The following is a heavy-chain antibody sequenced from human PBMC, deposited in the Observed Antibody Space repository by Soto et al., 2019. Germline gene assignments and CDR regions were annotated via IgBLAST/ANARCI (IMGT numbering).Heavy chain of an antibody. CDR2: ISGSGGST. J-gene: IGHJ4*02. V-gene: IGHV3-23*01. CDR1: GFTFSSYV. Sequence: EVQLLESGGGLVQPGGSLRLSCAASGFTFSSYVISWVRQAPGKGLEWVSGISGSGGSTYYADSVKGRFTISRDNSKSTLYLQMNSLRAEDTAVYYGAKESSRGWVDYWGQGTLVTVSS. D-gene: IGHD6-19*01. CDR3: AKESSRGWVDY.